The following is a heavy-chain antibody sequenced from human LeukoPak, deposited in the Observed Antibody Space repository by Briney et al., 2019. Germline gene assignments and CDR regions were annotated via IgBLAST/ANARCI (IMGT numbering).Heavy chain of an antibody. CDR3: ARDHYGSGSYTFDY. CDR1: GFTFSSYA. Sequence: GGSLRLSCAASGFTFSSYAMSWVRQAPGKGLEWVANIKQDGSEKYYVDSVKGRFTISRDNAKNSLYLQMNSLRAEDTAVYYCARDHYGSGSYTFDYWGQGTLVTVSS. J-gene: IGHJ4*02. V-gene: IGHV3-7*03. CDR2: IKQDGSEK. D-gene: IGHD3-10*01.